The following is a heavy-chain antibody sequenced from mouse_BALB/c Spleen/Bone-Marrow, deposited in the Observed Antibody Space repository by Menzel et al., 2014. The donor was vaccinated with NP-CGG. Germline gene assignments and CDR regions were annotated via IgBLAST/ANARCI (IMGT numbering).Heavy chain of an antibody. CDR3: ARRASPTVPMVY. CDR2: ISSGSSTI. Sequence: EVMLVESGGGLVQPGGSRKLSCAASGFTFSNFGMHWVRQAPEKGLEWVAYISSGSSTIYYADTVKGRFTISRDNPKNTLFLQMTSLRSEDTAMYYCARRASPTVPMVYWCQGTSVTVSS. CDR1: GFTFSNFG. J-gene: IGHJ4*01. D-gene: IGHD1-1*01. V-gene: IGHV5-17*02.